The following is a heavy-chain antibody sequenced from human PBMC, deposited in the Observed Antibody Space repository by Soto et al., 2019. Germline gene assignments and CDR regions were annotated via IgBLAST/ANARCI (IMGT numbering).Heavy chain of an antibody. D-gene: IGHD3-22*01. CDR1: GYTFTSYD. CDR2: MNPNSGNT. V-gene: IGHV1-8*01. Sequence: GSSLKVSCKASGYTFTSYDINWVRQATGQGLEWMGWMNPNSGNTGYAQKFQGRVTMTRNTSISTAYMELSSLRSEDTAVYYCATGPLYDSSYFDYWGQGTLVTVSS. CDR3: ATGPLYDSSYFDY. J-gene: IGHJ4*02.